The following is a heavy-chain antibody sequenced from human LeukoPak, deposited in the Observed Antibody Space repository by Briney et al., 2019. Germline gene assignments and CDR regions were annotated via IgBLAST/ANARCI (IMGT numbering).Heavy chain of an antibody. J-gene: IGHJ4*02. V-gene: IGHV3-23*01. CDR1: GLTFSSSA. D-gene: IGHD4-17*01. Sequence: GGSLRLSCAASGLTFSSSAMSWVRQAPGTGLEWVSAISGSGGSTYYADSVKGRFTISRDNSKNTLYLQMNSLRAQHTALYYCAKDYGPLSSYWGQGTLVTVSS. CDR3: AKDYGPLSSY. CDR2: ISGSGGST.